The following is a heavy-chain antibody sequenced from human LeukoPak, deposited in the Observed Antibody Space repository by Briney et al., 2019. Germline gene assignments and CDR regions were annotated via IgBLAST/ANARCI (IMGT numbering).Heavy chain of an antibody. CDR3: ARDLAARPGGWFDP. CDR2: ISSSSSYI. D-gene: IGHD6-6*01. Sequence: GGSLRPSCAASGFTFSSFSINWVRQAPGKGLEWVSSISSSSSYIYYADSVKGRFTISRDNAKNSLFLQMNSLRAEDTAVYYCARDLAARPGGWFDPWGQGTLVTVSS. CDR1: GFTFSSFS. J-gene: IGHJ5*02. V-gene: IGHV3-21*01.